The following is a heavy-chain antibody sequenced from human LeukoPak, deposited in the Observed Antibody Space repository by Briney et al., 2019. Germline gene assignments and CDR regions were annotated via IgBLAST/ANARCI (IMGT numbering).Heavy chain of an antibody. D-gene: IGHD3-9*01. CDR1: GYTFTGYY. Sequence: GASVKVSCKASGYTFTGYYMHWVRQAPGQGLEWMGIINPSGGSTSYAQKFQGRVTITADKSTSTAYMELSSLRSEDTAVYYCARGLNYDILTGYAFDIWGQGTMVTVSS. CDR2: INPSGGST. J-gene: IGHJ3*02. V-gene: IGHV1-46*01. CDR3: ARGLNYDILTGYAFDI.